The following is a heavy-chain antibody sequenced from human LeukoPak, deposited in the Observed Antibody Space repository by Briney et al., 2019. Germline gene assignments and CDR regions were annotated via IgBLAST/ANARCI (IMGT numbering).Heavy chain of an antibody. CDR2: IITIFGTA. CDR3: ARVLEGSGYDDAFDI. J-gene: IGHJ3*02. Sequence: SVKVSCKCTGYSFTSYGISWVWQAPGQGLGWMGGIITIFGTAKYAQKFQGRVTITADKSTSTAYMEMSSLRSEHTAVYYCARVLEGSGYDDAFDIWGQGTMVTVSS. V-gene: IGHV1-69*06. D-gene: IGHD5-12*01. CDR1: GYSFTSYG.